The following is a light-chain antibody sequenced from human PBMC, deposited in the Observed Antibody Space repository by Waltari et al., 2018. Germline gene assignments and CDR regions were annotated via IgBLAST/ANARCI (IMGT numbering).Light chain of an antibody. V-gene: IGKV3-15*01. J-gene: IGKJ4*01. CDR1: QSVSSN. CDR3: QQYNNWPLT. Sequence: ERVMTHPPPTLPASPGECATLSCRARQSVSSNLAWYQQKPGQAPRLLIYGASTRATGIPARFSGSGSGTEFTLTISSLQSEDFAVYSCQQYNNWPLTFGGGTKVEIK. CDR2: GAS.